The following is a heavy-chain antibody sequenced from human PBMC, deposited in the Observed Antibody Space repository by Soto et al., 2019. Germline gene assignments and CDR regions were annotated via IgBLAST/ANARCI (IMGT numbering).Heavy chain of an antibody. CDR1: GGSISSYY. D-gene: IGHD3-22*01. CDR3: ARDYYDSSGYYEGGYYYYYGMDV. CDR2: IYTSGST. Sequence: PSETLSLTCTVSGGSISSYYWSWIRQPAGKGLEWIGRIYTSGSTNYNPSLKSRVTMSVDTSKNQFSLKLSSVTAADTAVYYCARDYYDSSGYYEGGYYYYYGMDVWGQGTTVTVS. J-gene: IGHJ6*02. V-gene: IGHV4-4*07.